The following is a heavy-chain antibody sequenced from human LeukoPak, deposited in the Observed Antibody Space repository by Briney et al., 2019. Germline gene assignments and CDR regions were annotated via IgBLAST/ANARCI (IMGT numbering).Heavy chain of an antibody. D-gene: IGHD2/OR15-2a*01. J-gene: IGHJ4*02. CDR3: ARGPTRANSSDY. CDR1: GFTFSSYW. Sequence: GGSLRLSCAASGFTFSSYWMSWVRQPPGKGLEWVAKIKQDGSEKYYVDSVEGRFTISRDNAKNSLYLQMNSLRAEDTAVYYCARGPTRANSSDYWGQGTLLTVSS. V-gene: IGHV3-7*01. CDR2: IKQDGSEK.